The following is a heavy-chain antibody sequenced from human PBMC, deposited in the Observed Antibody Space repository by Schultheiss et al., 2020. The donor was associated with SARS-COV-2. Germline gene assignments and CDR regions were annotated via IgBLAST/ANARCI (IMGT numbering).Heavy chain of an antibody. CDR2: IYSGGST. CDR3: ASQLRLGELSLYPYYYYHDGMNV. D-gene: IGHD3-16*02. V-gene: IGHV3-53*01. CDR1: GFTVSSNY. J-gene: IGHJ6*02. Sequence: GGSLRLSCAASGFTVSSNYMSWVRQAPGKGLEWVSVIYSGGSTYYADSVKGRFTISRDNAKNSLYLQMNSLRAEDTAVYYCASQLRLGELSLYPYYYYHDGMNVWGQGTTVTVSS.